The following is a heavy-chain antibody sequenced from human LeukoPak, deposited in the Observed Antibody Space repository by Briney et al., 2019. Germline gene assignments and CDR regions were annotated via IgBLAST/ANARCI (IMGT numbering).Heavy chain of an antibody. Sequence: PGGSLRLSCAASGFTFSSYAMSWVRQAPGKGLEWVSAISGSGGSTYYADSVKGRFTISRDNSKNTLYLQMNSLRAEDTAVYYCAKDSAPPITMIVVVTAGYFDYWGQGTLVTVSS. CDR1: GFTFSSYA. CDR3: AKDSAPPITMIVVVTAGYFDY. D-gene: IGHD3-22*01. CDR2: ISGSGGST. J-gene: IGHJ4*02. V-gene: IGHV3-23*01.